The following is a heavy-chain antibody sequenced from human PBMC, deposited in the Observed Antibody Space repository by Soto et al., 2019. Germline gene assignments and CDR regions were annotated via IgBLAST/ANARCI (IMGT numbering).Heavy chain of an antibody. J-gene: IGHJ5*02. D-gene: IGHD3-3*01. CDR1: GYTFTSYA. Sequence: RASVKVSCKASGYTFTSYAMHWVRQAPGQRLEWMGWINAGNGNTKYSQKFQGRVTITRDTSASTAYMELSSLRSEDTAVYYCARESTRELRFLEWLEYNWFDPWGQGTLVTVSS. CDR2: INAGNGNT. V-gene: IGHV1-3*01. CDR3: ARESTRELRFLEWLEYNWFDP.